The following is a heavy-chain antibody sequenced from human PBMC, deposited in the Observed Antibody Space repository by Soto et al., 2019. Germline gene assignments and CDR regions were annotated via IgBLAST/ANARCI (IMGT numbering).Heavy chain of an antibody. D-gene: IGHD2-15*01. Sequence: PSETLSLTCTVSGGSISSGDYYWSWIRQPPGKGLEWIGYIYYSGSTYYNPSLKSRVTISVDTSKNQFSLKLSSVTAADTAVYYCARDPHPTYGGKVDFDYWGQETLVTVSS. CDR1: GGSISSGDYY. CDR3: ARDPHPTYGGKVDFDY. CDR2: IYYSGST. V-gene: IGHV4-30-4*01. J-gene: IGHJ4*02.